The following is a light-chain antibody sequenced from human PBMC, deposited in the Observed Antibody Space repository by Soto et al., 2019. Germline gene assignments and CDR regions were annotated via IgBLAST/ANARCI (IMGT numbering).Light chain of an antibody. CDR1: QSVSSY. CDR2: DAS. J-gene: IGKJ4*01. CDR3: QQRSNWPLT. Sequence: EIVLTQSPATMSLSPGERATLSCRASQSVSSYLAWYQQKPGQAPRLLIYDASNRATGIPARFSGSGSGTDFTLIISSLEPEDFAVDDCQQRSNWPLTFGGGTKVEIK. V-gene: IGKV3-11*01.